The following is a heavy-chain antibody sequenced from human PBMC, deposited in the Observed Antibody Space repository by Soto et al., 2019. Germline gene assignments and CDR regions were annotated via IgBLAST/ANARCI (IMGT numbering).Heavy chain of an antibody. Sequence: SETLSLTCTVSGGSIGSGGYYWSWIRQHPGKGLEWIGYIYYSGSTYYNPSLKSRVTISVDTSKNQFSLKLSSVTAADTAVYYCARETQGTTPYYYGMDVWGQGTTVTVSS. CDR2: IYYSGST. V-gene: IGHV4-31*03. CDR3: ARETQGTTPYYYGMDV. J-gene: IGHJ6*02. D-gene: IGHD1-7*01. CDR1: GGSIGSGGYY.